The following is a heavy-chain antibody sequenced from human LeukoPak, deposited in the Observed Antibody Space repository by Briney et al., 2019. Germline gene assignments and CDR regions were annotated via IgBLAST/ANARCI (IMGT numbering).Heavy chain of an antibody. V-gene: IGHV1-2*02. J-gene: IGHJ4*02. Sequence: GASVKASCKASGYTFTGYYMHWVRQAPGQGLEWMGWINPNSGGTNYAQKFQGRVTMTRDTSISTAYMELSRLRSDDTAVYYCARLYSYGYYFDYWGQGTLVTVSS. CDR3: ARLYSYGYYFDY. CDR2: INPNSGGT. D-gene: IGHD5-18*01. CDR1: GYTFTGYY.